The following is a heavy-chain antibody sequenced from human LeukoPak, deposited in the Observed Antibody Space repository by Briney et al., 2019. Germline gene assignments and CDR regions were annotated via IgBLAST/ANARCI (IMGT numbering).Heavy chain of an antibody. V-gene: IGHV3-23*01. Sequence: GGSLRLSCAASGFTFSSYAMSWVRQAPGKGLEWVSSITGSGGSTYYTDSVKGRFTISRDTARNSLYLQMNSLRDEDTAVYYCVRDPDALDYWGQGTLVTVSS. CDR2: ITGSGGST. CDR3: VRDPDALDY. J-gene: IGHJ4*02. CDR1: GFTFSSYA.